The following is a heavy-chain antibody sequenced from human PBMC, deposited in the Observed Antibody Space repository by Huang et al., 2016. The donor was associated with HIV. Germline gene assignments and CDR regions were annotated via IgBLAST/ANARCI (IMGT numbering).Heavy chain of an antibody. D-gene: IGHD3-16*01. CDR1: GYKFHIYE. CDR2: ISGDNVST. CDR3: ARTKGEFDF. J-gene: IGHJ4*02. V-gene: IGHV1-18*04. Sequence: QLHLVQSGPEVKQPGASVKVSCKASGYKFHIYEITWVRQTPGQGLEWMGWISGDNVSTRFAQKFQDRLTMTTDVSTSTAYLELRSLRLDDTAVYYCARTKGEFDFWGQGALVTVSS.